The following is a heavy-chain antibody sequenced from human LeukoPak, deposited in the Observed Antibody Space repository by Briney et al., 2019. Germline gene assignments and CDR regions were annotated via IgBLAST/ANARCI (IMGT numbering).Heavy chain of an antibody. CDR1: GFTFRSYD. V-gene: IGHV3-13*01. J-gene: IGHJ4*02. CDR2: IGTNSDT. D-gene: IGHD3/OR15-3a*01. Sequence: GGSLRLSCAASGFTFRSYDMHWVRQGTGKGLEWVSTIGTNSDTYYPDSVKGRFTISREDGKNSLYLQMNTLRAGDTATYYCVRGWTRGPRGSIPFDYWGQGTLVTVSS. CDR3: VRGWTRGPRGSIPFDY.